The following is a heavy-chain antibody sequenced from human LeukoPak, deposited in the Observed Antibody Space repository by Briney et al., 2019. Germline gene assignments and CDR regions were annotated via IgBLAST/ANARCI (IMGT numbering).Heavy chain of an antibody. D-gene: IGHD3-10*01. CDR1: GLTVSNNY. J-gene: IGHJ4*02. Sequence: GGSLRLSCAASGLTVSNNYMTWVRQAPGKGLEWVSVIYSGGSTYYADSVKGRFTISRGNSKNTLYLRMNSLRAEDTAVYYCARTMVRGVYFDYWGQGTLVTVSS. CDR2: IYSGGST. CDR3: ARTMVRGVYFDY. V-gene: IGHV3-53*01.